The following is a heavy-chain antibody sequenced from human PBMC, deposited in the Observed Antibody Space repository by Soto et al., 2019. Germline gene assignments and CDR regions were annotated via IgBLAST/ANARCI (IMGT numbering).Heavy chain of an antibody. J-gene: IGHJ5*02. V-gene: IGHV1-69*13. CDR1: GGTFSSYA. CDR3: ARKPIGGYCTNGVCWGFDP. Sequence: GASVKVSCKASGGTFSSYAISWVRQGPGQGLEWMGGIIPIFGTANYAQKFQGRVTITADESTSTAYMELSSLRSEDTAVYYCARKPIGGYCTNGVCWGFDPWGQGTLVTVSS. CDR2: IIPIFGTA. D-gene: IGHD2-8*01.